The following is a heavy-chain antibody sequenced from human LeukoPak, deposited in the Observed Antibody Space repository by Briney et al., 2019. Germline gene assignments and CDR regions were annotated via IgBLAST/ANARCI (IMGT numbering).Heavy chain of an antibody. V-gene: IGHV1-18*01. Sequence: GASVKVSCKASGYTLSNYGFTWVGQPPGQGLEWMGWLSGHNGNTNYAQKFQGRITMTTDTSTATTYFELRSLSSDDTAVYYCARIMCGISCFDYWGQGTLVTVSS. CDR1: GYTLSNYG. D-gene: IGHD1-14*01. CDR3: ARIMCGISCFDY. J-gene: IGHJ4*02. CDR2: LSGHNGNT.